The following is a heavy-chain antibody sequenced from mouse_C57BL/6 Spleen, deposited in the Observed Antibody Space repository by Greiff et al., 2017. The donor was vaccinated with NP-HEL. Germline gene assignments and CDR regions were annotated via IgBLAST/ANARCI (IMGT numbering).Heavy chain of an antibody. Sequence: EVQLQQSGPELVKPGASVKIPCKASGYTFTDYNMDWVKQSHGKSLEWIGDINPNNGGTIYNQKFKGKATLTVDKSSSTAYMELRSLTSEDTAVYDCARRDCYYVYWYFDVWGTGTTVTVSS. CDR1: GYTFTDYN. V-gene: IGHV1-18*01. CDR3: ARRDCYYVYWYFDV. CDR2: INPNNGGT. J-gene: IGHJ1*03. D-gene: IGHD2-3*01.